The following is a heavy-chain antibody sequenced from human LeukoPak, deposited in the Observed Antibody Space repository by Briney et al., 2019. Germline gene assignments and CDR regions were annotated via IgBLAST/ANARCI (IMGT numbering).Heavy chain of an antibody. CDR3: ARDGHYDFWSGSRIY. CDR1: GGSFSGYY. D-gene: IGHD3-3*01. Sequence: PSEALSLTCAVYGGSFSGYYWSWIRQPPGKGLEWIGEINHSGSTNYNPSLKSRVTISVDTSKNQFSLKLSSVTAADTAVYYCARDGHYDFWSGSRIYWGQGTLVTVSS. V-gene: IGHV4-34*01. CDR2: INHSGST. J-gene: IGHJ4*02.